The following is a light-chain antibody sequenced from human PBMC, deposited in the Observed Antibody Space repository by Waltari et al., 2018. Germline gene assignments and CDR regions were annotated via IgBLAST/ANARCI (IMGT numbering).Light chain of an antibody. CDR3: QQYYSTRLA. CDR1: QSVVYSSNNKNY. Sequence: DIVMTQSPDSVAVPLGERANINCNSSQSVVYSSNNKNYLAWYQQKPGQPPKMLIYWAATRESGVPDRFSGSGSGTDFTLTISSLQAEDVAVYYCQQYYSTRLAFGQGTKVEIK. V-gene: IGKV4-1*01. CDR2: WAA. J-gene: IGKJ1*01.